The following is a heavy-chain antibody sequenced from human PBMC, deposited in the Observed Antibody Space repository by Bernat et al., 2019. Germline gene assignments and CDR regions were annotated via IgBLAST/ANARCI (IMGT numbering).Heavy chain of an antibody. CDR2: ISYDGSNK. V-gene: IGHV3-30*18. CDR3: AKDHDYGDYPPPRYGMDV. Sequence: PLVGFGGGGVQPGGSLRPPCAASGFTFRAFGMHWARQPPGKGLGGGAVISYDGSNKYYADSVKGRFTISRDNSKNTLYLQMNSLRAEDTAVYYCAKDHDYGDYPPPRYGMDVWGQGTTVTVSS. D-gene: IGHD4-17*01. CDR1: GFTFRAFG. J-gene: IGHJ6*02.